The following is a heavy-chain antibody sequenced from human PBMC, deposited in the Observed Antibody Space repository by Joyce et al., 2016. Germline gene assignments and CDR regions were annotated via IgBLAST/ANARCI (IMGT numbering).Heavy chain of an antibody. CDR1: GGTFNTYA. J-gene: IGHJ4*02. CDR3: ARPNSSNWDHLDF. Sequence: QVQLVQSGAEVKKTGSSVKVSCKASGGTFNTYAINGVRQAPGQGLEWMGAVNPMSGTRNDAQKVQGRVTIIADISTTTASMELSSLTSEDTAMYFCARPNSSNWDHLDFWGQGTLVTVSS. D-gene: IGHD6-13*01. V-gene: IGHV1-69*06. CDR2: VNPMSGTR.